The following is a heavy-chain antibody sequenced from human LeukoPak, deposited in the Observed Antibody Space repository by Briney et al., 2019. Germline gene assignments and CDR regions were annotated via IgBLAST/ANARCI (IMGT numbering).Heavy chain of an antibody. J-gene: IGHJ5*02. V-gene: IGHV1-3*01. CDR3: ARDFAWGSGGAPIDDNWLDP. CDR1: GYTFISYA. Sequence: ASVKVSCKASGYTFISYAIHWVRQAPGQRLEWMGWIHAGTGNTKYSQKFQGRVTITRDTSASTVYMELRSLRFDDTAVYYCARDFAWGSGGAPIDDNWLDPWGQGILVTVSS. CDR2: IHAGTGNT. D-gene: IGHD7-27*01.